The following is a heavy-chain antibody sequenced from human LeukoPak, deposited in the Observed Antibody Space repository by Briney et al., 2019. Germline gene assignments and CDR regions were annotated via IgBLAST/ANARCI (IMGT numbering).Heavy chain of an antibody. CDR1: GYTFTSYG. D-gene: IGHD6-19*01. V-gene: IGHV1-18*01. CDR2: ISAYNGNT. CDR3: ARVRGLEGYSSGWRPKRGYFDY. J-gene: IGHJ4*02. Sequence: ASVKASCKASGYTFTSYGISWVRQAPGQGLEWMGWISAYNGNTNYAQKLQGRVTMTTATSTSTAYMELRRLRSDATAVYYCARVRGLEGYSSGWRPKRGYFDYWGQGTLVTVSS.